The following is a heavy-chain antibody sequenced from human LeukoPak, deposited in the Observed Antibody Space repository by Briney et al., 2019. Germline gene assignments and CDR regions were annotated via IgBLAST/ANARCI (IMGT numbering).Heavy chain of an antibody. D-gene: IGHD3-16*02. V-gene: IGHV2-5*02. Sequence: ESGPTLVNPTQTLTLTCIFSGFSLSTSGVGVGWIRQPPGKALEWLAHIYWDDDKSYSPSLKSRLTITKDTSKNQVVLTMTNMDPVDTATYYCAHIVVWGSYRSNAFDIWGQGTMVTVSS. CDR3: AHIVVWGSYRSNAFDI. CDR1: GFSLSTSGVG. CDR2: IYWDDDK. J-gene: IGHJ3*02.